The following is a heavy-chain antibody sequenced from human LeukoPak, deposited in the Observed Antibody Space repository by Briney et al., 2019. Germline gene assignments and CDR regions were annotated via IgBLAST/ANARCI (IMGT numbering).Heavy chain of an antibody. CDR1: GYTFTSYD. CDR3: ARVWYYDILTGSAGDAFDI. J-gene: IGHJ3*02. V-gene: IGHV1-8*01. Sequence: ASVKVSCKASGYTFTSYDINWVRQATGQGLEWMGWMNPNSGNTGYAQKFQGRVTMARNTSISKAYMELSSLRSKDTAVYYCARVWYYDILTGSAGDAFDIWGQGTMVTVSS. D-gene: IGHD3-9*01. CDR2: MNPNSGNT.